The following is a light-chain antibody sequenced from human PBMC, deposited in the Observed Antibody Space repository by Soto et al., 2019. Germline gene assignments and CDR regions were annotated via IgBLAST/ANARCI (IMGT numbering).Light chain of an antibody. CDR2: EVS. CDR1: SSDVGGYNY. Sequence: QSALTQPASVSGSPGQSITISCTGTSSDVGGYNYVSWYQHHPGKAPKLMIYEVSNRPSGVSNRFSGSKSGNTASLTISGLQAEDEADYYCSSYTSTSAYVVLGGGTQLTVL. V-gene: IGLV2-14*01. CDR3: SSYTSTSAYVV. J-gene: IGLJ2*01.